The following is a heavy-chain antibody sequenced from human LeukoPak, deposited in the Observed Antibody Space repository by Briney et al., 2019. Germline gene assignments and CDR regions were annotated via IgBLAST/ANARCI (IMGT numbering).Heavy chain of an antibody. Sequence: SETLSLTCTVSGGSISSYYWSWVRQPPGKGLEWIGYIYYSGSTNYNPSLKSRVTISVDTSKNQFSLKLSSVTAADAAVYYCAREPITMIVVGREAFDIWGRGTMVTVSS. CDR1: GGSISSYY. J-gene: IGHJ3*02. CDR2: IYYSGST. CDR3: AREPITMIVVGREAFDI. D-gene: IGHD3-22*01. V-gene: IGHV4-59*01.